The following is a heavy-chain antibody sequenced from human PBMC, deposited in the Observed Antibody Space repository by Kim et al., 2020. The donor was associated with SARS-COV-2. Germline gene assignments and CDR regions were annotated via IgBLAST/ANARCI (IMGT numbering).Heavy chain of an antibody. J-gene: IGHJ4*02. CDR3: DSRPYYYDSSGWD. CDR1: GGSISSGDYY. D-gene: IGHD3-22*01. Sequence: SETLSLTCTVSGGSISSGDYYWIWIRQPPGKGLEWIGYIYYSGSTYYNPSLKSRVTISVDTSKNQFSLKLSSVTAADTAVYYCDSRPYYYDSSGWDWGQGTLVTVSS. V-gene: IGHV4-30-4*01. CDR2: IYYSGST.